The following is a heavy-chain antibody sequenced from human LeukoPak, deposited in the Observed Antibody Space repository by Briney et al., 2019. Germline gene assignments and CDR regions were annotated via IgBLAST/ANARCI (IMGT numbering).Heavy chain of an antibody. J-gene: IGHJ4*02. Sequence: SETLSLTCTVSGASISSSYWSWIRQPPGKGLEWIAYIYNSGSTNYNPSLESRVTISVDTSKNQFSLKLSSVTAADTAVYYCASGTEIYQLLPFDYWGQGTLVTVSS. CDR2: IYNSGST. V-gene: IGHV4-59*08. D-gene: IGHD2-2*01. CDR3: ASGTEIYQLLPFDY. CDR1: GASISSSY.